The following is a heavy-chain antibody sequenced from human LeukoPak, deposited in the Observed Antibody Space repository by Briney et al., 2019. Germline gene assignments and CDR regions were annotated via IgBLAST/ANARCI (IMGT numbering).Heavy chain of an antibody. Sequence: ALVKVSCKASGSTFTGYYMHWVRQAPGQGLEGMGWINPNNGDTHSAQTFQGTVTMTTDTSISTTYMELSSLRSDDTAVYYCARGVAGVYFYYYMDVWGKGTTVTVSS. V-gene: IGHV1-2*02. CDR1: GSTFTGYY. CDR3: ARGVAGVYFYYYMDV. J-gene: IGHJ6*03. D-gene: IGHD1-14*01. CDR2: INPNNGDT.